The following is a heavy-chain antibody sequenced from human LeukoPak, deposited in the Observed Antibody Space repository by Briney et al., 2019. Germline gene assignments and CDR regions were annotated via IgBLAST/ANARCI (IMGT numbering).Heavy chain of an antibody. CDR2: INPNSGGT. V-gene: IGHV1-2*02. CDR1: GYTFTGYY. J-gene: IGHJ4*02. D-gene: IGHD3-22*01. CDR3: ARDPTHYYDSSGYPGY. Sequence: ASVKVSCKASGYTFTGYYMHWVRQAPGQGLEWVGWINPNSGGTNYAQKFQGRVTMTRDTSISTAYMELSRLRSDDTAVYYCARDPTHYYDSSGYPGYWGQGTLVTVSS.